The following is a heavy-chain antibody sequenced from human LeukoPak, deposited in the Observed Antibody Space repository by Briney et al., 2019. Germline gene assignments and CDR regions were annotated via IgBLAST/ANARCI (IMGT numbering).Heavy chain of an antibody. CDR2: ISYDGSNK. Sequence: GGSLRLSCAASGFTFSSYGMNWVRQAPGKGLEWVAVISYDGSNKYYADSVKGRFTISRDNSKNTLYLQMNSLRAEDTAVYYCAKDPALNDVDYWGQGTLVTVSS. CDR1: GFTFSSYG. CDR3: AKDPALNDVDY. J-gene: IGHJ4*02. V-gene: IGHV3-30*18. D-gene: IGHD1-1*01.